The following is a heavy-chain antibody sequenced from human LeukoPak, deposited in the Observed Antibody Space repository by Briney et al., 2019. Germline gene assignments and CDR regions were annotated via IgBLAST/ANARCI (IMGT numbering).Heavy chain of an antibody. Sequence: ASVKVSCKASGYTFTSYGTSWVRQAPGQGLEWMGWISAYNGNTNYAQKLQGRVTMTTDTSTSTAYMELRSLRSDDTAVYYCARDPRRYCSSTSCYLYFDYWGQGTLVTVSS. CDR1: GYTFTSYG. CDR2: ISAYNGNT. D-gene: IGHD2-2*01. J-gene: IGHJ4*02. CDR3: ARDPRRYCSSTSCYLYFDY. V-gene: IGHV1-18*01.